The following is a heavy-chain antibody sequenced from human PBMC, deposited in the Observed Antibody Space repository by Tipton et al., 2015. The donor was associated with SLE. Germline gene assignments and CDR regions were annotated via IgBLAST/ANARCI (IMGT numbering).Heavy chain of an antibody. D-gene: IGHD1-26*01. Sequence: SLRLSCATSGFTFSRFWMHWVRQAPGKGLVWVSRINSDGTTTYYADSVKGRFTISRDNAKNTVYLQMNSLRAEDTAVYFCVRQVGNAFEMWGQGTMVTVSS. CDR1: GFTFSRFW. CDR3: VRQVGNAFEM. V-gene: IGHV3-74*01. J-gene: IGHJ3*02. CDR2: INSDGTTT.